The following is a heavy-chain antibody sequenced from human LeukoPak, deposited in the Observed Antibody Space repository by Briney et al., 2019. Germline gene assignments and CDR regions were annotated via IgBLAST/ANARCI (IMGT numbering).Heavy chain of an antibody. CDR1: GFTFSSYA. D-gene: IGHD7-27*01. Sequence: GGSLRLSCAASGFTFSSYAMHWVRQAPGKGLEWVAVISYDGSNKYYADSVKGRFTISRDNSKNTLYLQMNSLRAEDTAVYYCARGINWGSAGVDYWGQGTLVTVSS. J-gene: IGHJ4*02. V-gene: IGHV3-30*04. CDR2: ISYDGSNK. CDR3: ARGINWGSAGVDY.